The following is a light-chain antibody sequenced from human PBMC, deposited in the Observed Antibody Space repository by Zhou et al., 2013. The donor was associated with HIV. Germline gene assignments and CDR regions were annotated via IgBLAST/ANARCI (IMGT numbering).Light chain of an antibody. V-gene: IGKV1-NL1*01. CDR1: ESVSNS. CDR3: QQYFTWET. CDR2: AAS. Sequence: IQMTQSPSSLSASVGDRVTITCRASESVSNSLAWYQXXTGEAPKLLVYAASTLGSGVPSRFSGGGSGTEYTLTISSLRPEDFATYYCQQYFTWETFGQGTKVEVK. J-gene: IGKJ1*01.